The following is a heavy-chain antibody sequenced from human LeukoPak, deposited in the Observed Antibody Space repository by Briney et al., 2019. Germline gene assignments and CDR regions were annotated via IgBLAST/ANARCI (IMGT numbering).Heavy chain of an antibody. J-gene: IGHJ4*02. V-gene: IGHV4-38-2*02. CDR2: IYYSGST. CDR3: ARESRVRGNLDY. D-gene: IGHD3-10*01. CDR1: GYSISSSYY. Sequence: SETLSLTCTVSGYSISSSYYWGWIRQPPGKGLEWIGSIYYSGSTYYNPSLKSRVTISVDTSKNQFSLKLSSVTAADTAVYYCARESRVRGNLDYWGQGTLVTVSS.